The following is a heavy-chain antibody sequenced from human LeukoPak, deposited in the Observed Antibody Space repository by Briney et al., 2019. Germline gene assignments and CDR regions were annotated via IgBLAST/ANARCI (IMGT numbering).Heavy chain of an antibody. J-gene: IGHJ6*04. V-gene: IGHV4-38-2*02. CDR2: IYHSGST. CDR3: ARLKGYLGDV. CDR1: GYSISSGYY. D-gene: IGHD2-15*01. Sequence: PSETLSLTCTVSGYSISSGYYWGWIRQPPGKGLEWIGSIYHSGSTNYNPSLKSRVTISVDTSKNQFSLKLSSVTAADTAVYYCARLKGYLGDVWGKGTTVTISS.